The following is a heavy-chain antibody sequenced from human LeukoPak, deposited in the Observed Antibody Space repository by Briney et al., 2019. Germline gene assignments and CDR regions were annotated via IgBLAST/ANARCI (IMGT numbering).Heavy chain of an antibody. CDR3: ARCLGATRCAFDI. CDR2: ISSSSSYI. V-gene: IGHV3-21*01. CDR1: GFTFSSYS. D-gene: IGHD1-26*01. J-gene: IGHJ3*02. Sequence: GGSLRLSCAASGFTFSSYSMNWVRQAPGKGLEWVSSISSSSSYIYYADSVEGRFTISRDNAKNSLYLQMNSLRAEDTAVYYCARCLGATRCAFDIWGQGTMVTVSS.